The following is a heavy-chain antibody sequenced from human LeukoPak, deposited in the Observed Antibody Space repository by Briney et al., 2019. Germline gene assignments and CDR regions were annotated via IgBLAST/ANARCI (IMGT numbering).Heavy chain of an antibody. Sequence: SVKVSCKASGGTFSSYAISWVRQAPGQGLEWMGRIIPILGIANYAQKFQGRVTITADKSTSTAYMELSSLRSEDTAVYYCARVPVGSTGSRPGPFDYWGQGTLVTVSS. CDR2: IIPILGIA. V-gene: IGHV1-69*04. CDR3: ARVPVGSTGSRPGPFDY. D-gene: IGHD2-2*01. CDR1: GGTFSSYA. J-gene: IGHJ4*02.